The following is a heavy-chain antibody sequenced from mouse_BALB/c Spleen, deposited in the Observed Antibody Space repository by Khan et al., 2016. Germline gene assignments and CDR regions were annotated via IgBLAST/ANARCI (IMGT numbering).Heavy chain of an antibody. CDR2: ISSGGSYT. Sequence: EVELVESGGDLAKPGGSLKLSCAASGFTFSSYGMSWVRQTPDKRLEWVATISSGGSYTYYPDSVKGRFTISRDNAKNTLYLQMSSLKSEDTAMYYCARHHDGYYF. CDR1: GFTFSSYG. D-gene: IGHD2-3*01. V-gene: IGHV5-6*01. J-gene: IGHJ2*01. CDR3: ARHHDGYYF.